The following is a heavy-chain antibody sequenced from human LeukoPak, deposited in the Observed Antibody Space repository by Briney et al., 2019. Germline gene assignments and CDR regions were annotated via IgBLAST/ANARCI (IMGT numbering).Heavy chain of an antibody. CDR3: ARGYSGYYYFDS. CDR1: GFTFSRYW. CDR2: SNTDGSST. Sequence: GGPLRLSCAASGFTFSRYWMHWVRQAPGKGLVWVSRSNTDGSSTNYADSVKGRFTISRDNAKSTLYLQMNSLRAEDTAVYYCARGYSGYYYFDSWGQGTLVTVSS. V-gene: IGHV3-74*01. D-gene: IGHD5-12*01. J-gene: IGHJ4*02.